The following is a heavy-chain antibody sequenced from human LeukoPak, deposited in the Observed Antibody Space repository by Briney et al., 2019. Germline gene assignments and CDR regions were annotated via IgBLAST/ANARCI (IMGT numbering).Heavy chain of an antibody. CDR1: GGTFSSYA. V-gene: IGHV1-69*06. CDR3: ARDRADIVVVVAATGDAFDI. Sequence: SVKVSCKASGGTFSSYAISWVRQAPGQGLEWMGGIIPVFGTANYAQKFQGRVTITADKSTSTAYMELSSLRSEDTAVYYCARDRADIVVVVAATGDAFDIWGQGTMVTVSS. D-gene: IGHD2-15*01. CDR2: IIPVFGTA. J-gene: IGHJ3*02.